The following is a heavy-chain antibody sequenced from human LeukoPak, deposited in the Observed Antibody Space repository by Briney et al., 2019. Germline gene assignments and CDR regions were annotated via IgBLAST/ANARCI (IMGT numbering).Heavy chain of an antibody. CDR2: ISAYSGNT. Sequence: ASVKVSCKSSGYTFTTYGISWVRQAPGQGLEWMGWISAYSGNTNYAQKVQGRVTMTTDTSTSTAYMELRSLRSDDTAVYYCAMIPYCTTATCYYFDYWGQGTLVTVSS. V-gene: IGHV1-18*01. J-gene: IGHJ4*02. CDR3: AMIPYCTTATCYYFDY. D-gene: IGHD2-2*01. CDR1: GYTFTTYG.